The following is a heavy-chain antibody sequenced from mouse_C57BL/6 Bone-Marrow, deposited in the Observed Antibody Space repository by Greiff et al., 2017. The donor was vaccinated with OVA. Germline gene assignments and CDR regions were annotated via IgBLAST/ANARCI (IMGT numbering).Heavy chain of an antibody. CDR2: ISNLAYSI. D-gene: IGHD2-1*01. J-gene: IGHJ3*01. Sequence: EVHLVESGGGLVQPGGSLKLSCAASGFTFSDYGMAWVRQAPRKGPEWVAFISNLAYSIYYADTVTGRLTTSRENAKNTLYLEMSSLRSEDTAMDYCAKLLYYGFAYWGQGTLVTVSA. V-gene: IGHV5-15*01. CDR3: AKLLYYGFAY. CDR1: GFTFSDYG.